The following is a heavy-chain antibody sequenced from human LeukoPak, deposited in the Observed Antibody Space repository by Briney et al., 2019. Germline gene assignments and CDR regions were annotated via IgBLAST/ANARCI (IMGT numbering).Heavy chain of an antibody. CDR3: ARDGVGGITTSFDY. V-gene: IGHV3-66*01. CDR1: GFTVSSNY. CDR2: IYSDGST. J-gene: IGHJ4*02. D-gene: IGHD1-20*01. Sequence: GGSLRLSCADSGFTVSSNYMSWVRQAPGKGLEWVSVIYSDGSTYYADSVKGRFTISRDNSKNTLYLQMNSLRAEDTAVYYCARDGVGGITTSFDYWGQGTLVTVSS.